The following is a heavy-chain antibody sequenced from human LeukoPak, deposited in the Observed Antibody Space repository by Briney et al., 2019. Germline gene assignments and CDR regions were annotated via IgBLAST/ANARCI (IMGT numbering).Heavy chain of an antibody. CDR1: GFTFSSYG. J-gene: IGHJ6*03. Sequence: GGSLRLSCAASGFTFSSYGMHWVRQAPGKGLEWVAFIRYDGSNKYYADSVKGRFTISRDNSKTTLYLQMNSLRAEDKAVYYCAKGVGYCSSTSCYYYYYYMDVWGKGTTVTVSS. CDR2: IRYDGSNK. V-gene: IGHV3-30*02. CDR3: AKGVGYCSSTSCYYYYYYMDV. D-gene: IGHD2-2*01.